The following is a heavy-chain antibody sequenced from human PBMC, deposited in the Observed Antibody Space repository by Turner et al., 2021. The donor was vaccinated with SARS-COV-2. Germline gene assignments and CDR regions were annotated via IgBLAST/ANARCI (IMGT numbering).Heavy chain of an antibody. CDR1: GFTFSSYS. CDR3: ARSPTAPGYYYDSSGYYTPYYFDY. CDR2: ISSSSSYI. D-gene: IGHD3-22*01. J-gene: IGHJ4*02. Sequence: EVQLVESGGGLVKPGGSLRVSCAASGFTFSSYSMNWVRQAPGKGLEWVSSISSSSSYIYYADSVKGRFTISRDNAKNSLYLQMNSLRAEDTAVYYCARSPTAPGYYYDSSGYYTPYYFDYWGQGTLVTVSS. V-gene: IGHV3-21*01.